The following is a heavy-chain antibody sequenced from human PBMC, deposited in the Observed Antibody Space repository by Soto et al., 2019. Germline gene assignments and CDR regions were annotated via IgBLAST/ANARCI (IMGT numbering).Heavy chain of an antibody. CDR3: ARGLRFLEWLSYDAFDI. J-gene: IGHJ3*02. V-gene: IGHV1-2*02. D-gene: IGHD3-3*01. Sequence: ASVKVSCKASGYTFTGYYTHWVRQAPGQGLEWMGWINPNSGGTNYAQKFQGRVTMTRDTSISTAYMELSRLRSDDTAVYYCARGLRFLEWLSYDAFDIWGQGTMVTVSS. CDR2: INPNSGGT. CDR1: GYTFTGYY.